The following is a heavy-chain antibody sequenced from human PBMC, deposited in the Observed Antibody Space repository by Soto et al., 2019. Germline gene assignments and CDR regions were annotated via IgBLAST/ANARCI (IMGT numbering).Heavy chain of an antibody. CDR3: ARDSSADGWKVMATKNTFDY. CDR2: IYYSGST. J-gene: IGHJ4*02. CDR1: GGSVSSGSYY. Sequence: SETLSLTCTVSGGSVSSGSYYWSWIRQPPGKGLEWIGYIYYSGSTNYNPSLKSRVTISVDTSKNQFSLKLSSVTAADTAVYYCARDSSADGWKVMATKNTFDYWGQGTLVTVSS. D-gene: IGHD5-12*01. V-gene: IGHV4-61*01.